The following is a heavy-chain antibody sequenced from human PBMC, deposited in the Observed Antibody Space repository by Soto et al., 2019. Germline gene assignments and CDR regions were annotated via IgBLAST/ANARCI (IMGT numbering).Heavy chain of an antibody. D-gene: IGHD5-18*01. CDR1: GGSITSNSYP. CDR3: ARVGTYSYGFVSWFDP. J-gene: IGHJ5*02. V-gene: IGHV4-30-2*01. CDR2: IYSSGST. Sequence: ASETLSLTCTVSGGSITSNSYPWTWIRQPPGKGLEWIGYIYSSGSTYYKSSLKSRVTMSLDRSKNQFSLKLSSVTAADTAVYYCARVGTYSYGFVSWFDPWGQGTLVTVSS.